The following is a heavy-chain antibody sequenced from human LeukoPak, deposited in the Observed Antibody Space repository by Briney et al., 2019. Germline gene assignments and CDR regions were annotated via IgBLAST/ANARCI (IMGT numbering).Heavy chain of an antibody. CDR1: GFIFSTYW. CDR3: ARDLVGATGDF. CDR2: INTDGSNT. D-gene: IGHD1-26*01. J-gene: IGHJ4*02. Sequence: GGSLRLSCAASGFIFSTYWMHWVRQAPGEGLVWVSRINTDGSNTFYADSVKGRFTISRDSARNMVYLQMNSLRAEDTALYYCARDLVGATGDFWGQGTLVTVSS. V-gene: IGHV3-74*01.